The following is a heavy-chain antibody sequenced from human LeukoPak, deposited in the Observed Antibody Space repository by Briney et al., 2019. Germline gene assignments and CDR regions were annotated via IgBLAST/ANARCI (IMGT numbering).Heavy chain of an antibody. J-gene: IGHJ4*02. CDR3: AKGDGYNSAFDY. D-gene: IGHD5-24*01. Sequence: GGSLRLSCAVSGFTFDHYGMHWVRQAPGKGLEWVAVISYDGSNKYYADSVKGRFTISRDNSKNTLYLQMNSLRAEDTAVYYCAKGDGYNSAFDYWGQGTLVTVSS. CDR2: ISYDGSNK. V-gene: IGHV3-30*18. CDR1: GFTFDHYG.